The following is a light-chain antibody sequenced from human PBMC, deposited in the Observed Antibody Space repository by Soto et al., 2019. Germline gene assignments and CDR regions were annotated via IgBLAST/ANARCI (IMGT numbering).Light chain of an antibody. Sequence: EIVLTQSPGTLSLSPGERATLSCRASQSVSSSYLAWYQQKPGQAPRLRIYGASSRATGIPDRFSGSGSGTDFTPTISRLEPEDFAVYYCQQYGSSSSITFGQGTRLEIK. CDR2: GAS. CDR1: QSVSSSY. J-gene: IGKJ5*01. CDR3: QQYGSSSSIT. V-gene: IGKV3-20*01.